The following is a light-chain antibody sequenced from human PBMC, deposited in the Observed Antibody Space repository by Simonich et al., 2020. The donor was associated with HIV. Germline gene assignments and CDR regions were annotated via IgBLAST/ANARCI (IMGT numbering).Light chain of an antibody. Sequence: QSALTQPASVSGSPGQSITISCTETSSDVWSYNLFSWYQQHPGQAPKLMIYEGTKRPSWVSNRFSGSKSGNTASRTISGLQAEDEADYYCCSYAGTSTWLFGGGTKLTVL. CDR1: SSDVWSYNL. CDR3: CSYAGTSTWL. V-gene: IGLV2-23*01. CDR2: EGT. J-gene: IGLJ3*02.